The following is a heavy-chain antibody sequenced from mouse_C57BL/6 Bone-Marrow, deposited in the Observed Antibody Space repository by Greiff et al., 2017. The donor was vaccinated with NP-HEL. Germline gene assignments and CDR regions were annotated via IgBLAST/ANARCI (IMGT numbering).Heavy chain of an antibody. D-gene: IGHD2-4*01. CDR1: GYTFTSHW. J-gene: IGHJ3*01. CDR2: IHPNSGST. CDR3: ARDDYDSFAY. Sequence: VQLQQPGAELVKPGASVKLSCKASGYTFTSHWMHWVKQRPGQGLEWIGMIHPNSGSTNYNEKFKSKATLTVDKSSSTAYMQLSSLTSEDSAVYYCARDDYDSFAYWGQGTLVTVSA. V-gene: IGHV1-64*01.